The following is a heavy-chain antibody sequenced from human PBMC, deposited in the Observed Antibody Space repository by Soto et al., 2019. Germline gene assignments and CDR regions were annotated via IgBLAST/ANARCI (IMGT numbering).Heavy chain of an antibody. CDR1: GGSISSYY. CDR2: IYYSGST. V-gene: IGHV4-59*01. CDR3: ARGRDLLYYHYAMDV. J-gene: IGHJ6*02. D-gene: IGHD2-15*01. Sequence: SETLSLTCTVSGGSISSYYWSWIRQPPGKGLEWIGYIYYSGSTNYNPSLKSRVTISVDTSKNQFSLKLSSVTAADTAVYYCARGRDLLYYHYAMDVWGQGTTVTVSS.